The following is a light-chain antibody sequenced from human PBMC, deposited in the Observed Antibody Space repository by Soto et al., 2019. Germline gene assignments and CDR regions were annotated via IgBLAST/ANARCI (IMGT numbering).Light chain of an antibody. J-gene: IGLJ3*02. Sequence: QSVLTQPPSVSGTPGQRVTISCSGSRSNIGNNAVNWYQQLPGTAPKLLIHTNVQRPSGVPDRFSGSKSGTSASLAISGLQSEDEAVYYCASWDDSLNGPGVFGGGTKLTVL. CDR1: RSNIGNNA. CDR3: ASWDDSLNGPGV. V-gene: IGLV1-44*01. CDR2: TNV.